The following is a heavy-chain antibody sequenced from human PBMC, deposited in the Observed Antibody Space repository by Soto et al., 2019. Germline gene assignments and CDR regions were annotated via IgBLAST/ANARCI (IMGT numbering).Heavy chain of an antibody. CDR3: AKCLPRPSIFGVVINAFDP. Sequence: GGSLRLSCAASGFTFSSYWMHWVRQAPGKGLVWVSTISGSGMLTYYADSVKGRFTISRDNSKNTLYLQMSGLRVEDTAVYYCAKCLPRPSIFGVVINAFDPWGQAALVTSPQ. CDR1: GFTFSSYW. J-gene: IGHJ5*01. CDR2: ISGSGMLT. D-gene: IGHD3-3*01. V-gene: IGHV3-23*01.